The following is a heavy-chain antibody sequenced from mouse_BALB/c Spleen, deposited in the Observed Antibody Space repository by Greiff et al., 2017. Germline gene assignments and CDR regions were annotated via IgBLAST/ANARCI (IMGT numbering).Heavy chain of an antibody. CDR2: ISYSGST. J-gene: IGHJ3*01. V-gene: IGHV3-2*02. Sequence: EVQGVESGPGLVKPSQSLSLTCTVTGYSITSDYAWNWIRQFPGNKLEWMGYISYSGSTSYNPSLKSRISITRDTSKNQFFLQLNSVTTEDTATYYCASNAWFAYWGQGTLVTVSA. CDR3: ASNAWFAY. CDR1: GYSITSDYA.